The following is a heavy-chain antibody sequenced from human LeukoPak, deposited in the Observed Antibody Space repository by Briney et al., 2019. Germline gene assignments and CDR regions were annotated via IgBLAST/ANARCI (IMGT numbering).Heavy chain of an antibody. Sequence: GGSLRLSCAASGFTFSSYAMSWVRQAPGKGLEWVSGISGSGGNTFYADSVKGRFTISRDNSKDTLYLQMNRLRAEDTAVYYCAKDRFVSSYYGFDYWGQGTLVTVPS. CDR2: ISGSGGNT. J-gene: IGHJ4*02. V-gene: IGHV3-23*01. CDR1: GFTFSSYA. CDR3: AKDRFVSSYYGFDY. D-gene: IGHD6-13*01.